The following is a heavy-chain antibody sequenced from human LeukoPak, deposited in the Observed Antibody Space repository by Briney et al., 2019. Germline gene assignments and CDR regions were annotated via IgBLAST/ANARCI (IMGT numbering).Heavy chain of an antibody. J-gene: IGHJ4*02. CDR1: GFTCSNHA. D-gene: IGHD3-22*01. Sequence: GGSLRLSCAASGFTCSNHAMSWVRQAPGKGPEWVSAISVSGGSTYYADSVKGRFTISRDNSKNTLYLQMNSLRVEDTAVYYCAKDARITMIGVVRGARPYYFDYWGQGTLVTVSS. V-gene: IGHV3-23*01. CDR3: AKDARITMIGVVRGARPYYFDY. CDR2: ISVSGGST.